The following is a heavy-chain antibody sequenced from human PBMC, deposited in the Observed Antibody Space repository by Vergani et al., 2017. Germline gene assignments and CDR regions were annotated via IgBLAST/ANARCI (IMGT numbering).Heavy chain of an antibody. J-gene: IGHJ4*02. V-gene: IGHV3-30-3*01. Sequence: QVQLVESGGGVVQPGRSLRLSCAASGFTFSSYAMHWVRQAPGKGLEWVAVLSYDGSNKYYADSVKGRFTISGDNSKNTLYLQMNSLRAEDTAVYYCASDGHTMGYCSSTSCPVDYWGQGTLVTVSS. D-gene: IGHD2-2*01. CDR1: GFTFSSYA. CDR2: LSYDGSNK. CDR3: ASDGHTMGYCSSTSCPVDY.